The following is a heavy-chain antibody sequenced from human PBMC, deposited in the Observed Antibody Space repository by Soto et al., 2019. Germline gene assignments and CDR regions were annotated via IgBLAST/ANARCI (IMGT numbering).Heavy chain of an antibody. CDR2: ISGSGGST. J-gene: IGHJ4*02. D-gene: IGHD1-1*01. CDR3: AKGDRNWNFDY. CDR1: GFTFSSYA. V-gene: IGHV3-23*01. Sequence: EVQLLESGGGLVQPGGSLRLSCAASGFTFSSYAMSWVRQDPVKGLEWFSAISGSGGSTYYSDSVKGRFTISRDNSKNTMFLQMNSLRAEDTDVYYCAKGDRNWNFDYWGQGTLVTVSS.